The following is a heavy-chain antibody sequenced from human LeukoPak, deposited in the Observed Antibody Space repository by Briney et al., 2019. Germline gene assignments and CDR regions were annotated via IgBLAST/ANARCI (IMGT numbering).Heavy chain of an antibody. V-gene: IGHV4-30-4*01. CDR1: GGSISSGDYY. CDR2: IYYSGNT. J-gene: IGHJ4*02. CDR3: ARGIPDYGDYYFDY. Sequence: SQTLSLTCTVSGGSISSGDYYWSWIRQPPGKGLAWIGYIYYSGNTYYNPSLKSRVTISVDTSKNQFSLKLSSVTAADTAVYYCARGIPDYGDYYFDYWGQGTLVTVSS. D-gene: IGHD4-17*01.